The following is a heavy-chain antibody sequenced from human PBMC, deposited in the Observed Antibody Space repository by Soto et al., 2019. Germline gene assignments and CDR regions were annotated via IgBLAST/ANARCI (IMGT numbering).Heavy chain of an antibody. CDR2: ISAYNGNT. CDR3: ARNGRPFSRELRFDY. CDR1: GYTFTSYG. V-gene: IGHV1-18*01. Sequence: GASVKVSCKASGYTFTSYGISWVRQAPGQGLEWMGWISAYNGNTNYAQKLQGRVTMTTDTSTSTAYMELRSLRSDDTAVYYCARNGRPFSRELRFDYWGQGTLVTVSS. J-gene: IGHJ4*02. D-gene: IGHD1-26*01.